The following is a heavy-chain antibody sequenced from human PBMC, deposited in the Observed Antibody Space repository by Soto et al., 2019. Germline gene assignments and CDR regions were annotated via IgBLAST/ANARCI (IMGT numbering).Heavy chain of an antibody. V-gene: IGHV1-69*01. J-gene: IGHJ4*02. Sequence: QVQLVQSGAEVKKPGSSVKVSCKASGGTFSSHAISWVRQAPGQGLEWMGGIIPIFGTANYAQKFQGRVTITADESTSTAYMELSSLRSEDTAVYYCARGPSSGSLTHFDYWGQGTLVTVSS. CDR3: ARGPSSGSLTHFDY. D-gene: IGHD1-26*01. CDR2: IIPIFGTA. CDR1: GGTFSSHA.